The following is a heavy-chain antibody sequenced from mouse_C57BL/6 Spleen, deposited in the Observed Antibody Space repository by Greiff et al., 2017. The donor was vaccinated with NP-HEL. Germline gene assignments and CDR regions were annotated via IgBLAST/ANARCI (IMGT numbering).Heavy chain of an antibody. V-gene: IGHV14-1*01. CDR3: TTGGYYDPPY. D-gene: IGHD2-3*01. CDR2: IDPEDGDT. CDR1: GFNIKDYN. Sequence: EVKLQQSGAELVRPGASVKLSCTASGFNIKDYNMHWVKQRPEQGLEWIGRIDPEDGDTEYAPKFQGKATMPADTSSNTAYLQLSSLTSEDTAVYYCTTGGYYDPPYWGQGTTLTVSS. J-gene: IGHJ2*01.